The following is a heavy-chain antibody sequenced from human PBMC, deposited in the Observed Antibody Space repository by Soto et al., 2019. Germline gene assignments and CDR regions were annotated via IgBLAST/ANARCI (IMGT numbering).Heavy chain of an antibody. D-gene: IGHD3-10*01. CDR1: GYTFTSYA. CDR3: ARFLGYYYGSGSPNAYYYGMDV. CDR2: INAGNGNT. J-gene: IGHJ6*02. Sequence: QVQLVQSGAEVKKPGASVKVSCKASGYTFTSYAMHWVRQAPGQRLEWMGWINAGNGNTKYSQKFQGRVTITRDTSASTAYLELSSLRSEDTAVYSCARFLGYYYGSGSPNAYYYGMDVWGQGTTVTVSS. V-gene: IGHV1-3*01.